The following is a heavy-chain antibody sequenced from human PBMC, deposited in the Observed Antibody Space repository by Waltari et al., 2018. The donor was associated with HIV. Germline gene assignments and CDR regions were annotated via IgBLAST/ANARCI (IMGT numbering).Heavy chain of an antibody. CDR3: ARPGLAYCGGDCYYHF. CDR1: GYRVTTYW. CDR2: VYPGDSET. D-gene: IGHD2-21*02. J-gene: IGHJ4*02. V-gene: IGHV5-51*01. Sequence: VQLVQSGTEVKKPGESLTISCKASGYRVTTYWLAWVRQRPGKGLEWMGIVYPGDSETRYSPSFEVKVTISVDKSIATAYRQWSSLKASDSAVCYCARPGLAYCGGDCYYHFWGQGTLVSVSS.